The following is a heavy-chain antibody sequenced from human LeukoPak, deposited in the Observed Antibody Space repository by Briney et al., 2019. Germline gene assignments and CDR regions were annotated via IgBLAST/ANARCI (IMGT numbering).Heavy chain of an antibody. CDR3: AKDRSGSRD. V-gene: IGHV3-23*01. CDR2: FDNDGRT. Sequence: GGSLRLSFAASGFTFSIYAMTWVRQAPGKGLEWVSTFDNDGRTYYADSVKGRFTISRDNSKNTLYLQMNSLRAEDTAVYYCAKDRSGSRDWGQGTLVTVSS. CDR1: GFTFSIYA. D-gene: IGHD1-26*01. J-gene: IGHJ4*02.